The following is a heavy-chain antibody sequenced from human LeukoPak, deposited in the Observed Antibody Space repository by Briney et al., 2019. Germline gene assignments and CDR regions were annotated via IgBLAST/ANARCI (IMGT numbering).Heavy chain of an antibody. Sequence: QTGGSLRPSCAASGFTFSSYAMSWVRQAPGKGLEWVSAISGRGGSTYYADSVKGRFTISRDNSKNTLYLQMNSLRAEDTAVYYCAKETAPAAMAPWFDPWGQGTLVTVSS. J-gene: IGHJ5*02. CDR1: GFTFSSYA. V-gene: IGHV3-23*01. CDR3: AKETAPAAMAPWFDP. CDR2: ISGRGGST. D-gene: IGHD2-2*01.